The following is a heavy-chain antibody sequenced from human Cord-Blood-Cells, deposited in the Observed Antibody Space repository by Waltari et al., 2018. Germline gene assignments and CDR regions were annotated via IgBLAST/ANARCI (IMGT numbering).Heavy chain of an antibody. J-gene: IGHJ4*02. CDR2: TYYRSKGYN. Sequence: QVQLQQSGPGLVKPSQTLSLTCAISGDSVSSNSAAWNWIRQCPSRGLEWLGRTYYRSKGYNDYAVSVKSRITINPVTSENQFSLQLNSVTPEDTAVYYCARGGYCSSTSCYTLDYWGQGTLVTVSS. D-gene: IGHD2-2*02. CDR1: GDSVSSNSAA. V-gene: IGHV6-1*01. CDR3: ARGGYCSSTSCYTLDY.